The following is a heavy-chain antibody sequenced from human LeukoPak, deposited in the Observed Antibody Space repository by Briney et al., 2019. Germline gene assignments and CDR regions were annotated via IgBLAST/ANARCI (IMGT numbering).Heavy chain of an antibody. CDR3: ARGVGEYSSGWREKFDY. V-gene: IGHV3-74*01. Sequence: GGSLRLSCAASGFTFSSYWMHWVRQAPGKGLVWVSRINSDGSSTSYADSVKGRFTISRDIAKNSLYLQMNSLRAEDTALYYCARGVGEYSSGWREKFDYWGQGTLVTVSS. J-gene: IGHJ4*02. CDR1: GFTFSSYW. CDR2: INSDGSST. D-gene: IGHD6-19*01.